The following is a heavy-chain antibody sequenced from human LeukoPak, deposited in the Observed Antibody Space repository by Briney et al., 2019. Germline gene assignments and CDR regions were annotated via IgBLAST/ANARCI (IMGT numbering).Heavy chain of an antibody. J-gene: IGHJ4*02. CDR3: ARGNGWRELYYFDY. D-gene: IGHD6-19*01. CDR2: INHSGST. V-gene: IGHV4-34*01. CDR1: GGSFSGYY. Sequence: PSETLSLTCAVYGGSFSGYYWSWIRQPPGKGLEWIGEINHSGSTNYNPSLKSRVTISVDTPKNQFSLKLSSVTAADTAVYYCARGNGWRELYYFDYWGQGTLVTVSS.